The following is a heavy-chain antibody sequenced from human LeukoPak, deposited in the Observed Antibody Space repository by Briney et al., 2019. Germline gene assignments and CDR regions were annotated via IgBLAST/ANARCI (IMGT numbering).Heavy chain of an antibody. V-gene: IGHV3-48*03. Sequence: PGGSLRLSCAASGFSLSNYEMNWVRQAPGKGREWISYISSSGTTIYYADSMKGRFTISRDNAKNSLYLQMNSLRAEDTAVYYCASPMTTVTTNAFDIWGQGTMVTVSS. CDR2: ISSSGTTI. D-gene: IGHD4-17*01. J-gene: IGHJ3*02. CDR3: ASPMTTVTTNAFDI. CDR1: GFSLSNYE.